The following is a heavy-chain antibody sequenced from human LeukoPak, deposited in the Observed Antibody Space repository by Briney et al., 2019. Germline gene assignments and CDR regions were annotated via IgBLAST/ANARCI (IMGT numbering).Heavy chain of an antibody. V-gene: IGHV3-48*02. Sequence: GGSLRLSCAASGFTFSSYSMNWVRQAPGKGLEWVSYISSSSSTIYYADSVKGRFTASRDNSKNTLYLEMNSLRYDDTALYYCAREAAWGNWYFDLWGRGTLVTVSS. CDR2: ISSSSSTI. D-gene: IGHD3-16*01. CDR1: GFTFSSYS. CDR3: AREAAWGNWYFDL. J-gene: IGHJ2*01.